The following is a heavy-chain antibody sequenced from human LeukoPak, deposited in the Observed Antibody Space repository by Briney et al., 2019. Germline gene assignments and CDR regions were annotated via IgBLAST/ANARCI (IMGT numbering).Heavy chain of an antibody. J-gene: IGHJ4*02. CDR1: GGSISSGSYY. CDR3: ARGESYRGYYFDY. D-gene: IGHD2-21*01. Sequence: SQTLSLTCTVSGGSISSGSYYWSWIRQPAGKGLEWIGRIYTSGSTNYNSSLKSRVTISVDTSKNQFSLKLSSVTAADTAVYYCARGESYRGYYFDYWGQGTLVTVSS. V-gene: IGHV4-61*02. CDR2: IYTSGST.